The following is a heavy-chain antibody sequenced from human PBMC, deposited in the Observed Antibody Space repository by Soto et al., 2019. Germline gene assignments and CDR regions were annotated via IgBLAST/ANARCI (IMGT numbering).Heavy chain of an antibody. J-gene: IGHJ4*02. D-gene: IGHD3-3*01. CDR3: AKGASRYYNYFDY. Sequence: EVQLLESGGGLVQPGGSLRLSCAASGFTFSSYAMNWVRQTPGKGLEWVSTISGSGGSTYYADSVKGRFTISRDNSRNTLYLQMNSLRAEDTAVYYCAKGASRYYNYFDYWGQGTLVTVSS. V-gene: IGHV3-23*01. CDR2: ISGSGGST. CDR1: GFTFSSYA.